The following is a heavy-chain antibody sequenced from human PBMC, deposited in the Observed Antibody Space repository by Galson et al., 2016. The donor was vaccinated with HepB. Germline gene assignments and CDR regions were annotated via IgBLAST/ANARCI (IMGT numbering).Heavy chain of an antibody. CDR1: GVTFSSSE. V-gene: IGHV3-48*03. CDR2: ISGTGSLI. CDR3: ATWVENPGAFRY. D-gene: IGHD3-16*02. Sequence: SLRLSCAVSGVTFSSSEMSWVRQAPGRGLEWISFISGTGSLIYYADSVKGRFTVSRDNANNSVYLHLNSPRVEDTGVYYCATWVENPGAFRYWGQGTMVTVSA. J-gene: IGHJ3*01.